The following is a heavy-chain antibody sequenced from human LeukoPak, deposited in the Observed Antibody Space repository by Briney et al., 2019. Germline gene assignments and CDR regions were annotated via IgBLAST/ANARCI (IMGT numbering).Heavy chain of an antibody. V-gene: IGHV4-59*08. Sequence: SKTLSLTCTVSGGSISNYYWNWIRQPPGKGLEWIGYMYYSGSTNSNPSLKSRVTISINTSKNQLSLNLASVTAADTAVYYCATSQQWLVLEYWGQGTLVTVSS. CDR1: GGSISNYY. J-gene: IGHJ4*02. D-gene: IGHD6-19*01. CDR2: MYYSGST. CDR3: ATSQQWLVLEY.